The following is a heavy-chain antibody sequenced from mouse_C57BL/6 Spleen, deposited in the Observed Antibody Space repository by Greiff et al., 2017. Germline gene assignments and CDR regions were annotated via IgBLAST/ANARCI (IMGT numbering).Heavy chain of an antibody. CDR1: GFNIKDDY. D-gene: IGHD1-1*01. Sequence: VQLQQSGAELVRPGASVKLSCTASGFNIKDDYMHWVKQRPEQGLEWIGWIEPENGDTEYASKFQGKATITADTSSNTAYLQLSSLTSEDTAVYYCNTDYGSIGDYWGQGTTLTVSS. CDR2: IEPENGDT. CDR3: NTDYGSIGDY. V-gene: IGHV14-4*01. J-gene: IGHJ2*01.